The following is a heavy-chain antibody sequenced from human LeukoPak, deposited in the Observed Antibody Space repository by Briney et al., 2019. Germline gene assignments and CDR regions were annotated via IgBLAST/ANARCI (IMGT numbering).Heavy chain of an antibody. D-gene: IGHD5-24*01. CDR2: IYHSGST. V-gene: IGHV4-59*01. Sequence: SQTLSLTCTVSGGSINSFYWNWIRQPPGKQPKWIGYIYHSGSTNYNPSLKSRLTISLDRPKNQFSLNLTSVTAADTAIYYCARVGGMTTINNAAFDIWGQGTMVTVSS. J-gene: IGHJ3*02. CDR3: ARVGGMTTINNAAFDI. CDR1: GGSINSFY.